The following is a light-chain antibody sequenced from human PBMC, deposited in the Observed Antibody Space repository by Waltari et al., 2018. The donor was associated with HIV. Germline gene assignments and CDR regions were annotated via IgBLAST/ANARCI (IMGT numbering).Light chain of an antibody. J-gene: IGKJ4*01. CDR1: QTVSSSD. CDR2: GAS. V-gene: IGKV3-15*01. CDR3: QQYNNWPPFT. Sequence: VLTQSPGTLSLSPGERATLSCRASQTVSSSDLAWYQQKPGQAPRLPIYGASTRATGIPARFSGSGSGTEFTLIISSLQSEDFAIYYCQQYNNWPPFTFGGGTRVEIK.